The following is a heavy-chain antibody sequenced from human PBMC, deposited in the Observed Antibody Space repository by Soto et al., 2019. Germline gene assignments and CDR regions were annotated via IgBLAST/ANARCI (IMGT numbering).Heavy chain of an antibody. Sequence: QVQLVQSGAEVKKPGSSVKVSCKASGCTFSSYTISWVRQAPGQGLEWVGRIIPILGIANYAQKFQGRVTITADNSTSSRYMGVSSTRSEDTGVYYCAIEGRDWSGGSSYIPYGRWGQGTLVNVSS. CDR2: IIPILGIA. V-gene: IGHV1-69*08. CDR1: GCTFSSYT. D-gene: IGHD2-15*01. J-gene: IGHJ4*02. CDR3: AIEGRDWSGGSSYIPYGR.